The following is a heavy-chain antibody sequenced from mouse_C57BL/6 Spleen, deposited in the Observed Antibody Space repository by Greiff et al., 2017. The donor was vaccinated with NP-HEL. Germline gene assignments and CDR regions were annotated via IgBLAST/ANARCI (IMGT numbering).Heavy chain of an antibody. CDR2: ISSGGSYT. CDR1: GFTFSSYG. J-gene: IGHJ4*01. CDR3: ARYTTVVATGAMDY. D-gene: IGHD1-1*01. V-gene: IGHV5-6*01. Sequence: EVKLVESGGDLVKPGGSLKLSCAASGFTFSSYGMSWVRQTPDKRLEWVATISSGGSYTYYPDSVKGRFTITRDNAKNTMYLQMGSLKSEDTAMYYCARYTTVVATGAMDYWGQGTSVTVSS.